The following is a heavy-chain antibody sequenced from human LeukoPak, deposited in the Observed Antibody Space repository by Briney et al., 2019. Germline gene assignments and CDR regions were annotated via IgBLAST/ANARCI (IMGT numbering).Heavy chain of an antibody. CDR1: GYTFTSYY. CDR3: AREGRYTAAAGPRGAFDI. CDR2: INPSGGST. J-gene: IGHJ3*02. D-gene: IGHD6-13*01. V-gene: IGHV1-46*01. Sequence: ASVKVSCKASGYTFTSYYMHWVRQAPGQGLEWMGIINPSGGSTSYAQKFQGRVTITADKSTSTAYMELSSLRSEDTAVYYCAREGRYTAAAGPRGAFDIWGQGTMVTVSS.